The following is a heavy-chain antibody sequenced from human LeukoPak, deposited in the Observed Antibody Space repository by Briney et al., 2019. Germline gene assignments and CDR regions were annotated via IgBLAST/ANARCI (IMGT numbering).Heavy chain of an antibody. D-gene: IGHD6-13*01. J-gene: IGHJ4*02. CDR3: ASGSSSWYLFDY. V-gene: IGHV3-7*01. Sequence: GGSLRLSCAASGFTFSSYWMSWVRQAPGKGLEWVANIKQDGSEKYYVDSVKGRFTISRDNDKNSLYLRMNSLRAEDTAVYYCASGSSSWYLFDYWGQGTLVTVSS. CDR2: IKQDGSEK. CDR1: GFTFSSYW.